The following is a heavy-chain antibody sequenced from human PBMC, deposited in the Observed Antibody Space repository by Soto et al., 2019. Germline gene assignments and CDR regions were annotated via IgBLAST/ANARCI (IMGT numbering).Heavy chain of an antibody. CDR3: ARGHQVTTDYFSYYALDV. CDR2: IFHSGRT. D-gene: IGHD2-21*02. J-gene: IGHJ6*02. CDR1: GGSVSSRYY. V-gene: IGHV4-4*02. Sequence: LSLTCAVSGGSVSSRYYWSWVRQPPGKGLEWIGEIFHSGRTNYNPSLKSRVTMSVDKSNNLFSLKVTSMTAADTAIYYCARGHQVTTDYFSYYALDVWGQGTTVTAP.